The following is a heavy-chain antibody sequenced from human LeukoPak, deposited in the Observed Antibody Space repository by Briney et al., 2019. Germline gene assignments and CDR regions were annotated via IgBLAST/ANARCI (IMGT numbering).Heavy chain of an antibody. D-gene: IGHD5-24*01. CDR2: IKKDGSGI. Sequence: GGSLRLSCAVSGFPFSNSGMYWVRQAPGKGLEGVANIKKDGSGISYVDSVKGRFIISRDNARNSLYLQMNSLRVEDTPVYFCAGWRSMEVGGKGTAVTVPS. J-gene: IGHJ6*04. CDR1: GFPFSNSG. V-gene: IGHV3-7*03. CDR3: AGWRSMEV.